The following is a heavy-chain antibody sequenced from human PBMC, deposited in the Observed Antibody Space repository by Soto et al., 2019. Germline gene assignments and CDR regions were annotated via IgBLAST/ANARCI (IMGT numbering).Heavy chain of an antibody. CDR1: GYSFTSYW. J-gene: IGHJ6*02. CDR3: ARHLASSGYYGWSYYYYGMDV. V-gene: IGHV5-51*01. CDR2: IYPGDSDT. D-gene: IGHD3-22*01. Sequence: GESLKISCKGSGYSFTSYWIGWGRQMPGKGLEWMGIIYPGDSDTRYSPSFQGQVTISADKSISTAYLQWSSLKASDTAMYYCARHLASSGYYGWSYYYYGMDVWGQGTTVTVSS.